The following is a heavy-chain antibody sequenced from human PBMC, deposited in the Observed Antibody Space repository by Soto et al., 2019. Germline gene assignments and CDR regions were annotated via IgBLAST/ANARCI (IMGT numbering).Heavy chain of an antibody. CDR1: GFSLSTSGVG. Sequence: VSGPTLVNPTQPLTLTCTFSGFSLSTSGVGVGWIRQPPGKAPELLALIYWDDDKRYSPSLKSRLTITKNTSKNQVVLTMTNMDPVDTATYYCAHKGPEDWPLDYWGQGTLVTVSS. V-gene: IGHV2-5*02. J-gene: IGHJ4*02. D-gene: IGHD3-9*01. CDR3: AHKGPEDWPLDY. CDR2: IYWDDDK.